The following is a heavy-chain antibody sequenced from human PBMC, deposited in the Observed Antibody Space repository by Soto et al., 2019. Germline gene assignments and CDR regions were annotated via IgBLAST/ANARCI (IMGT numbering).Heavy chain of an antibody. V-gene: IGHV1-18*01. CDR2: ISGYNGNT. D-gene: IGHD6-19*01. CDR3: SRFIMVGGWFDPNYYHGMDV. CDR1: GYTFSNYG. J-gene: IGHJ6*02. Sequence: QVQLVQSGAEVKKPGASVTVSCKTSGYTFSNYGINWVQQAPGQGLEGMGWISGYNGNTNYAQTVQGRVTMTTDTSTGTVYMELRSLKSDDTAIYYCSRFIMVGGWFDPNYYHGMDVWGQGTTVTVSS.